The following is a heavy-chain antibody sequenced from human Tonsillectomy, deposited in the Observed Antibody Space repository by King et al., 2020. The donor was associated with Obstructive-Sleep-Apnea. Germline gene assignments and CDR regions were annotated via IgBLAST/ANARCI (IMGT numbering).Heavy chain of an antibody. D-gene: IGHD6-19*01. CDR3: ARHFYSSGYLGCFDY. V-gene: IGHV4-59*08. CDR1: GGSLSSYY. CDR2: IYYSGTT. Sequence: VQLQESGPGLVKPSETLSLTCTVSGGSLSSYYWSWIRQPPGKGLEWIGYIYYSGTTNNNPSLKSRVTMSVDTSKNQFSLKPSSVTAADTAVYYCARHFYSSGYLGCFDYWGQGTLVTVSS. J-gene: IGHJ4*02.